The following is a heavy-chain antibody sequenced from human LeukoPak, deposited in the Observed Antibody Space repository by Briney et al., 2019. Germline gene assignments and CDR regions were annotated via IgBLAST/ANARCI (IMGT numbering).Heavy chain of an antibody. CDR3: ARDPCGGDCPLDY. CDR1: GFSISNYG. D-gene: IGHD2-21*02. J-gene: IGHJ4*02. Sequence: GGSLRLSCAASGFSISNYGMHWVRQAPGKGLEWVAVIWYDGRNKYYADSVKGRFTISRDNSKNMLYLQMNSLRGEDTALYYCARDPCGGDCPLDYWGQGTLVTVSS. CDR2: IWYDGRNK. V-gene: IGHV3-33*01.